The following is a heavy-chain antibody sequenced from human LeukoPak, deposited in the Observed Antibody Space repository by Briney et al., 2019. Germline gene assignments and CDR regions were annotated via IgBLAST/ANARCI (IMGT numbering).Heavy chain of an antibody. CDR1: GYTFTSYG. CDR3: ARGTHIVVVPAAIGPFDY. D-gene: IGHD2-2*01. J-gene: IGHJ4*02. CDR2: INPNSGGT. Sequence: ASVKVSRKASGYTFTSYGISWVRQAPGQGLEWMGWINPNSGGTNYAQKFQGWVTMTRDTSISTAYMELSRLRSDDTAVYYCARGTHIVVVPAAIGPFDYWGQGTLVTVSS. V-gene: IGHV1-2*04.